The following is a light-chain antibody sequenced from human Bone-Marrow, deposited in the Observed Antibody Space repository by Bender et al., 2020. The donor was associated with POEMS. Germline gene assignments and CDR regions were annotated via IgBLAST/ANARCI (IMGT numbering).Light chain of an antibody. Sequence: SYELTQPPSVSVSPGQTARITCSAHVLPKQYVFWYQHKAGQAPVLVIYKDTERPSGIPERFSGSSSGTTVTLTISGVQAEDEADYYCQSADSALTVVFGGGTKLTVL. CDR1: VLPKQY. CDR3: QSADSALTVV. CDR2: KDT. V-gene: IGLV3-25*03. J-gene: IGLJ2*01.